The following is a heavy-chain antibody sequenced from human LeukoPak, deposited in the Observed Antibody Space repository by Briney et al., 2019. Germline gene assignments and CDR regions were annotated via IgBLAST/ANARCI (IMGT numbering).Heavy chain of an antibody. J-gene: IGHJ6*02. V-gene: IGHV3-74*01. CDR3: ARDRPYYDILTGYYDYYYGMDV. D-gene: IGHD3-9*01. CDR1: GFTFSSYW. Sequence: GGSLRLSCAASGFTFSSYWMHWVRQAPGKGLVWVSRINSDGSSTSYADSVKGRFAISRDNAKNTLYLQMNSLRVEDTAVYYCARDRPYYDILTGYYDYYYGMDVWGQGTTVTVSS. CDR2: INSDGSST.